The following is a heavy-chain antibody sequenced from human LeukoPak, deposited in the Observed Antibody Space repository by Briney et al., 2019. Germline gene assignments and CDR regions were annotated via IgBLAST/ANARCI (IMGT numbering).Heavy chain of an antibody. V-gene: IGHV1-18*01. Sequence: EASVKVSCKASGYTFTSYGISWVRQAPGQGLEWMGWISAYNGNTNYAQKHQGRVAMATDTSTSTAYMELRSLRSDDTAVYYCARDRGDGNIDYWGQGTLVSVSS. CDR2: ISAYNGNT. CDR1: GYTFTSYG. J-gene: IGHJ4*02. CDR3: ARDRGDGNIDY. D-gene: IGHD3-10*01.